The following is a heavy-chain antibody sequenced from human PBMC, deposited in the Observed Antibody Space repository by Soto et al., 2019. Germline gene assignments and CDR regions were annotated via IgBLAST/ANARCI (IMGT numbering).Heavy chain of an antibody. CDR1: GGTFSSYA. CDR2: IIPIFGTE. V-gene: IGHV1-69*12. CDR3: ARDSVLVQAANVDFDP. J-gene: IGHJ5*02. Sequence: QVQLVQSGAEVKKPGSSVKVSCKASGGTFSSYAISWVRQAPGQGLEWMGGIIPIFGTENDAQKFQGRVTINADESTSTAYMELSSLRSEDTAVYYCARDSVLVQAANVDFDPCGEGTLVTVSS. D-gene: IGHD2-2*01.